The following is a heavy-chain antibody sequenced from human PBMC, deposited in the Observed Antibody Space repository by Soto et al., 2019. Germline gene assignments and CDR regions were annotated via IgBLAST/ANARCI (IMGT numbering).Heavy chain of an antibody. Sequence: SETLSLTCVVSSGSITTTRWWSWFRQPPGKGLEWIGQIDLGGSPSYNPSLKSRVTMPVDKSKNQFSLNLNSVTAADTALYYCARYKASGFGFDYWGQGALVTVSS. D-gene: IGHD3-9*01. CDR2: IDLGGSP. CDR3: ARYKASGFGFDY. J-gene: IGHJ4*02. CDR1: SGSITTTRW. V-gene: IGHV4-4*02.